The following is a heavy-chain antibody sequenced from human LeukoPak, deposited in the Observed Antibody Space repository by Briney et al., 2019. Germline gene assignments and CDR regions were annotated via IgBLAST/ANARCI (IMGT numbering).Heavy chain of an antibody. J-gene: IGHJ5*02. V-gene: IGHV4-4*07. CDR1: GGSISSYY. CDR2: IYTSGST. CDR3: ARARSGIAGFDP. D-gene: IGHD6-13*01. Sequence: SETLSLTCTVSGGSISSYYWSWLRQPAGKGLEWLGRIYTSGSTNYNPSLKSRVTMSVDTSKNQFSLKLSSVTAADTAVYYCARARSGIAGFDPWGQGTLVTVSS.